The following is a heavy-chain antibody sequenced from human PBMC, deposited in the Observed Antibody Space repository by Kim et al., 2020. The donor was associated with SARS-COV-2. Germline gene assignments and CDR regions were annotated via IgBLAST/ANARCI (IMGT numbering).Heavy chain of an antibody. CDR1: GFTFSSYG. D-gene: IGHD2-2*02. V-gene: IGHV3-33*01. CDR3: ASDAYKGRYCSSTSCYTGPRD. Sequence: GGSLRLSCAASGFTFSSYGMHWVRQAPGKGLEWVAVIWYDGSNKYYADSVKGRFTISRDNSKNTLYLQMNSLRAEDTAVYYCASDAYKGRYCSSTSCYTGPRDWGQGTLVTVSS. J-gene: IGHJ4*02. CDR2: IWYDGSNK.